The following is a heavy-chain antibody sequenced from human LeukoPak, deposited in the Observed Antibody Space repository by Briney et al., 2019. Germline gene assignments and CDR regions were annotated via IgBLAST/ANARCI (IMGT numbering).Heavy chain of an antibody. V-gene: IGHV3-23*01. CDR3: AKGAFVRLGELSPH. CDR2: ISGSGGST. Sequence: GGSLRLSCAASGFTFSSYAMSWVRQAPGKGLEWVSAISGSGGSTYYADSVKGRFTISRDSSENTLYLQMNILRTDDTAVYYCAKGAFVRLGELSPHWGQGTLVTVSS. D-gene: IGHD3-16*02. CDR1: GFTFSSYA. J-gene: IGHJ4*02.